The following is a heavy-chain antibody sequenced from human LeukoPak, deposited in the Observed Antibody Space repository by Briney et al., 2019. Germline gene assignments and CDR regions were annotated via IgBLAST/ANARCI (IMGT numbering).Heavy chain of an antibody. CDR1: GFTFSSYG. CDR3: AKDHDYGDYEVNY. J-gene: IGHJ4*02. D-gene: IGHD4-17*01. Sequence: GGSLRLSCAASGFTFSSYGMHWVRQAPGKGLEWVAFIRYDGSNKYYADSVKGRFTISRDNSKNTLYLQMNSLRAEDTAVYYRAKDHDYGDYEVNYWGQGTLVTVSS. V-gene: IGHV3-30*02. CDR2: IRYDGSNK.